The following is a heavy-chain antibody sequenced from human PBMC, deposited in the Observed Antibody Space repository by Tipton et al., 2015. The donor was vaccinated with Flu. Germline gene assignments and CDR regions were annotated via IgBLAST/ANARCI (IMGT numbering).Heavy chain of an antibody. D-gene: IGHD2-8*02. CDR3: ARQGPGGRSFDI. V-gene: IGHV4-59*08. Sequence: TLSLTCTVSGGSISSYYWSWIRQPPGKGLEWISYFFYSGSTNYNPSLRSRVTISVDTPKNQLSVMLNSVTAADTAVYYCARQGPGGRSFDIWGQGTMVTVSS. CDR2: FFYSGST. J-gene: IGHJ3*02. CDR1: GGSISSYY.